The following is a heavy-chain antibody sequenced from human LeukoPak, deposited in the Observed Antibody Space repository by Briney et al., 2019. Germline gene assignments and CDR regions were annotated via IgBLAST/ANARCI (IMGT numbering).Heavy chain of an antibody. D-gene: IGHD1-26*01. V-gene: IGHV4-59*08. CDR1: GGSISSYY. CDR3: ARHSSRWELLVDYFDY. J-gene: IGHJ4*02. Sequence: PSETLSLTCTVSGGSISSYYWSWIRQPPGKGLEWIGSIYHSGSTYYNPSLKSRVTISVDTSKNQFSLKLSSVTAADTAVYYCARHSSRWELLVDYFDYWGQGTLVTVSS. CDR2: IYHSGST.